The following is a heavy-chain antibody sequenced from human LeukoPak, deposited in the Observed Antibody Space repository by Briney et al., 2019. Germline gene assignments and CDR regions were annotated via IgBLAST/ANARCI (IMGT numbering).Heavy chain of an antibody. V-gene: IGHV4-30-2*01. D-gene: IGHD3-22*01. CDR2: IYHSGST. Sequence: SETLSLTCAVSGGSISSGGYSWSWIRQPPGKGLEWIGYIYHSGSTYYNPSLKSRVTMSVDRSKNQFSLKLSSVTAADTAVYYCARDDDSSGYGYWGQGTLVTVSS. CDR3: ARDDDSSGYGY. CDR1: GGSISSGGYS. J-gene: IGHJ4*02.